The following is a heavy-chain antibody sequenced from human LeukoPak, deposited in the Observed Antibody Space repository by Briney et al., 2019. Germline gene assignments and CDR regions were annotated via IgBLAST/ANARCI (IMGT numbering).Heavy chain of an antibody. D-gene: IGHD1-26*01. V-gene: IGHV3-23*01. Sequence: GGSLRLSCLTSGFTFSTNAMSWDRQAPGKGLEWISGISGSGASAYYADSVTGRFTIPRDNSRNTLYLQMNSLRGDDTAVYYCAKDVGKWESLHFFDYWGQGTLVTVSS. CDR1: GFTFSTNA. J-gene: IGHJ4*02. CDR2: ISGSGASA. CDR3: AKDVGKWESLHFFDY.